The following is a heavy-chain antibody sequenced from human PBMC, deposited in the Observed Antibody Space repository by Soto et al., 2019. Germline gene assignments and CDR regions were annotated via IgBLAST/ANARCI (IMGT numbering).Heavy chain of an antibody. V-gene: IGHV3-15*07. CDR3: TADIPNISANYGMDV. D-gene: IGHD6-25*01. CDR2: IKTKIEGGTT. Sequence: GGSLRLSCAASGFIFSNTWINWVRQAPGKRLEWVGRIKTKIEGGTTNYAAPVKGRFTVSGDDSKNTVYLHMNSLRTEDTAVYYCTADIPNISANYGMDVWGQGTTVTVSS. CDR1: GFIFSNTW. J-gene: IGHJ6*02.